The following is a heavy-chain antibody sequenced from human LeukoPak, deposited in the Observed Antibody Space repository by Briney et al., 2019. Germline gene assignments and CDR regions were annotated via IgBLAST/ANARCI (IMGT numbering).Heavy chain of an antibody. CDR1: GDSISSDYW. CDR2: ILHSGNS. CDR3: ARGCSSTSCYDSAFDI. V-gene: IGHV4-4*02. J-gene: IGHJ3*02. Sequence: SGTLSLTCAVSGDSISSDYWWNWVRQPPGRGLEWIGEILHSGNSNYNPSLKSRVTMSVDTSKNQFSLKLSSVTAADTAVYYCARGCSSTSCYDSAFDIWGQGTMVTVSS. D-gene: IGHD2-2*01.